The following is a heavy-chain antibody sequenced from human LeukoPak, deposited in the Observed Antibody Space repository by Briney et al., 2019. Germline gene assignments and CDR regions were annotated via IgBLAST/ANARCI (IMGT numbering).Heavy chain of an antibody. J-gene: IGHJ4*02. Sequence: SETLSLTXTVSGGSISSSSYYWGWIRQPPGKGLEWIGSTYYSGSTYYNPSLKSRVTISVDTSKNQFSLKLSSVTAADTAVYYCARLVRTEGNWGQGTLVTVSS. CDR3: ARLVRTEGN. V-gene: IGHV4-39*01. CDR2: TYYSGST. CDR1: GGSISSSSYY. D-gene: IGHD1-14*01.